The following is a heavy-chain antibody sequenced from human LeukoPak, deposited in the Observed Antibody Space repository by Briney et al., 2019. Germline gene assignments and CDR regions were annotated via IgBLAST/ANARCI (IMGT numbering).Heavy chain of an antibody. CDR3: AKDINTDDGYNFDY. D-gene: IGHD5-24*01. V-gene: IGHV3-30*02. J-gene: IGHJ4*02. CDR1: GFTFSSYG. CDR2: IRYDGSNK. Sequence: PGGSLRLSCAASGFTFSSYGMHWVRQAPGKGLEWVAFIRYDGSNKYYADSVKGRFTISRDNSKNTLYLQMNSLRAEDTAVYYCAKDINTDDGYNFDYWGQGTLVTVSS.